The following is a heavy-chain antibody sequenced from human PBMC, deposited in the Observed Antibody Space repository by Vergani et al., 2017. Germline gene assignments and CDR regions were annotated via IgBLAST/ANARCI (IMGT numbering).Heavy chain of an antibody. CDR1: GFTFSSYG. J-gene: IGHJ4*02. CDR3: ARDSGDPAFDY. D-gene: IGHD3-10*01. V-gene: IGHV3-33*01. Sequence: QVQLVESGGGVVQPGRSLRLSCAASGFTFSSYGMHWVRQAPGKGLEWVAVIWYDGSNKYYADSVKGRFTISRDNSKNTLYMQMNSLRAEDTAVYDCARDSGDPAFDYWGQGTLVTVSS. CDR2: IWYDGSNK.